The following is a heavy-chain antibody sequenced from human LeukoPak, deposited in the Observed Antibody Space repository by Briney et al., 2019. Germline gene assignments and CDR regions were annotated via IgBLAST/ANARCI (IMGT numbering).Heavy chain of an antibody. CDR3: ARDGSGSYNWFDP. D-gene: IGHD1-26*01. Sequence: PSETLSLTCTVSGGSISSGDYYWSWIRQPPGKGLEWIGYIYYSGSTYYNPSLKSRVTMSVDTSKNQFSLKLSSVTAADTAVYYCARDGSGSYNWFDPWGQGTLVTVSS. CDR2: IYYSGST. V-gene: IGHV4-30-4*01. J-gene: IGHJ5*02. CDR1: GGSISSGDYY.